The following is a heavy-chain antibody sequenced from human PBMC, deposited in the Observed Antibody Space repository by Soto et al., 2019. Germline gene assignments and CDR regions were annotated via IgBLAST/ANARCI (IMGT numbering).Heavy chain of an antibody. CDR2: IYSSGRT. J-gene: IGHJ4*02. CDR3: ARHVVIVSGGSSFDF. V-gene: IGHV4-59*08. Sequence: SETLSLTCTVSGGSISGYYWSWIRQPPGKGLEWIGYIYSSGRTNYNPSLKSRVTISGDTSKNQFSLRLTSVTAADTAVYYCARHVVIVSGGSSFDFWGQGILVPSP. CDR1: GGSISGYY. D-gene: IGHD3-16*01.